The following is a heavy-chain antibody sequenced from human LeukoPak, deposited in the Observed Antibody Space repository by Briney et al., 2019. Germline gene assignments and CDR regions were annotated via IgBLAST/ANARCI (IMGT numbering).Heavy chain of an antibody. Sequence: GGSLRLSCAASKFTFSNYAMSWVRQAPGKGLEWVSGISGSGASTYCVDSVRGRFTISRDNSKNTLFLQMNSLRAEDTAVYYCAKIWGFCSSSSCQTYGLDVWGQGTTVTVSS. V-gene: IGHV3-23*01. CDR2: ISGSGAST. J-gene: IGHJ6*02. CDR1: KFTFSNYA. CDR3: AKIWGFCSSSSCQTYGLDV. D-gene: IGHD2-2*01.